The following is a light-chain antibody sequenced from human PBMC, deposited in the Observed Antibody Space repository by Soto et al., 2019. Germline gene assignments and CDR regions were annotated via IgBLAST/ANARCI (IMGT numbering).Light chain of an antibody. Sequence: DVVLTQSPLSLPVTLGEPASISCRSSQSLLQSDGHNYLDWYLQKPGQSPQLLIYLASNRASGVPDRFSGSGSGTDFTLEISRVEAEDVGFYYCMQALQTFTFVQGTRLEIK. CDR1: QSLLQSDGHNY. CDR3: MQALQTFT. V-gene: IGKV2-28*01. CDR2: LAS. J-gene: IGKJ5*01.